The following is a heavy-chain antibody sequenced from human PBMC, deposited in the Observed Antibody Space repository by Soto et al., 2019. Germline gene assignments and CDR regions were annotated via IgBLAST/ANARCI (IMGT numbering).Heavy chain of an antibody. CDR1: GYIFTTYG. CDR3: ARGGYGDY. V-gene: IGHV1-18*01. J-gene: IGHJ4*02. CDR2: ISAHNGNT. D-gene: IGHD1-1*01. Sequence: QVHLVQSGAEVKKPGASVKVSCKGSGYIFTTYGITWVRQAPGQGLEWMGWISAHNGNTNYAKKLQGRVTVTRDTSTSTAYMELSNVSSDDTAVYYCARGGYGDYWGQGALVTVSS.